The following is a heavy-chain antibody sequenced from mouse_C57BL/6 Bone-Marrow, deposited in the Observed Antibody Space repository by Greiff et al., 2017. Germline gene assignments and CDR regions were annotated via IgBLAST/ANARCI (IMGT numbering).Heavy chain of an antibody. V-gene: IGHV1-78*01. J-gene: IGHJ3*01. Sequence: QVQLQQSDAELVKPGASVKISCKVSGYTFTDHTIHWMKQRPEQGLEWIGYIYPRDGSTKYNEKFKGKATLTADKSSSTAYMPLNSLTCEDSAVYCCGRCIYGNYEFAYWGQGTLVTVSA. CDR1: GYTFTDHT. D-gene: IGHD2-1*01. CDR2: IYPRDGST. CDR3: GRCIYGNYEFAY.